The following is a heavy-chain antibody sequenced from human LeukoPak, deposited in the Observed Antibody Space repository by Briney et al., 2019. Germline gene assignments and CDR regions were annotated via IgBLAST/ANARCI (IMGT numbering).Heavy chain of an antibody. D-gene: IGHD6-19*01. CDR1: GFNFRSYE. J-gene: IGHJ4*02. CDR3: AREIVSAVAGNFDY. CDR2: ISNTDETR. Sequence: GRSLRLSCAASGFNFRSYEMNWVRQAPGKGLEWVSYISNTDETRTYADSVKGRFTISRDNAKNPLHLEMNSLRAEDTAVYYCAREIVSAVAGNFDYWGQGTLVTVSS. V-gene: IGHV3-48*03.